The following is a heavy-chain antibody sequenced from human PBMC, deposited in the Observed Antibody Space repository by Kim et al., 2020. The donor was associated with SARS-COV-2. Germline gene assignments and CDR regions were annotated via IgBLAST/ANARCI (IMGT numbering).Heavy chain of an antibody. J-gene: IGHJ6*02. CDR2: ISSSSSYI. V-gene: IGHV3-21*01. CDR3: VILPKYSSSWYYYYYGMDV. D-gene: IGHD6-13*01. Sequence: GGSLRLSCAASGFTFSSYSMNWVRQAPGKGLEWVSSISSSSSYIYYADSVKGRFTISRDNAKNSLYLQMNSLRAEDTAVYYCVILPKYSSSWYYYYYGMDVWGQGTTVTVSS. CDR1: GFTFSSYS.